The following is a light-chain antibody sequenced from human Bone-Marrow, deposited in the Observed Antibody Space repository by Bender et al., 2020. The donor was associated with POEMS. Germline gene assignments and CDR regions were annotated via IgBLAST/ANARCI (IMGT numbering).Light chain of an antibody. CDR3: SSYTSSKTWV. CDR2: EVT. V-gene: IGLV2-14*01. Sequence: QSALTQPASVSGSPGQSITISCTGTRSDVGGYDYVSWHQQHPNKAPKLILYEVTNRPSGVSDRFSGSKSANTASLTISGLQAEDEAHYYCSSYTSSKTWVFGGGTKVTVL. CDR1: RSDVGGYDY. J-gene: IGLJ3*02.